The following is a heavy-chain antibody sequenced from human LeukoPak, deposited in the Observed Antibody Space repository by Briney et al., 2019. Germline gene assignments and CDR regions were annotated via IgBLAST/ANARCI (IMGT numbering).Heavy chain of an antibody. CDR3: ARDGCSSTSCSLSGYYGMDV. V-gene: IGHV1-18*01. D-gene: IGHD2-2*01. CDR2: ISAYNGNT. J-gene: IGHJ6*02. Sequence: GASVKVSCKASGYTFTSYGISWVRQAPGQGLEWMGLISAYNGNTNYAQKLQGRVTMTTDTSTSTAYMELRSLRFDDTAVYYCARDGCSSTSCSLSGYYGMDVWGQGTTVTVSS. CDR1: GYTFTSYG.